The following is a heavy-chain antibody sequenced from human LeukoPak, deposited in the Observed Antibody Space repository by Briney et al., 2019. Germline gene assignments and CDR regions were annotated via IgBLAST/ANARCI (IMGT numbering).Heavy chain of an antibody. CDR3: ASITIFGVAQKDAFDI. Sequence: PGGSLRLSCAASRFTFDNNAMSWVRQAPGKGLEWVSAISGSGGSTYYADSVKGRFTISRDNAKNSLYLQMNSLRAEDTAVYYCASITIFGVAQKDAFDIWGQGTMVTVSS. CDR2: ISGSGGST. CDR1: RFTFDNNA. J-gene: IGHJ3*02. D-gene: IGHD3-3*01. V-gene: IGHV3-23*01.